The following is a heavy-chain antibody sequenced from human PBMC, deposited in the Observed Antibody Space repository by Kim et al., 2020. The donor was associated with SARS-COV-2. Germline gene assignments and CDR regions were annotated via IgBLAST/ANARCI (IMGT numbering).Heavy chain of an antibody. D-gene: IGHD3-16*02. CDR3: ARERQGYDYVWGHYRPLSLDY. CDR2: IHSSGST. CDR1: GGSISSTNYH. Sequence: SETLSLTCTVSGGSISSTNYHWGWIRQPPGKGLEWIGSIHSSGSTYYNPSLKSRVTISLDRPENQFSLLVTSVTAADTALYYCARERQGYDYVWGHYRPLSLDYWGQGTLATVSS. V-gene: IGHV4-39*07. J-gene: IGHJ4*02.